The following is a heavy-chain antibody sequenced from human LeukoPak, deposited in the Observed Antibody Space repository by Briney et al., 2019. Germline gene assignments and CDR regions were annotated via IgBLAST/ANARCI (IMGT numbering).Heavy chain of an antibody. Sequence: GGSLRLSCAASGFTFSSYWMSWVRQAPGKGLEWVANIKPDGSEKYYVDSVKGRFTNSRDNAKNSLYLQMNSLRAGDTAVYYCARGQSGLSVWGQGTLVTVSS. D-gene: IGHD5-12*01. V-gene: IGHV3-7*01. CDR1: GFTFSSYW. J-gene: IGHJ4*02. CDR3: ARGQSGLSV. CDR2: IKPDGSEK.